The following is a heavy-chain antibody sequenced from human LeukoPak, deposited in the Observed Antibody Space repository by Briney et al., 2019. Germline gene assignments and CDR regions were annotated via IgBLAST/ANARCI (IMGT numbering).Heavy chain of an antibody. CDR1: GLTISSYA. D-gene: IGHD5-18*01. CDR3: ANAGLWTRYAYFDY. J-gene: IGHJ4*02. Sequence: GGSLRLSCAASGLTISSYAMSWVRQAPGEGLEWVSAISGSGGSTYYADSVEGRFAISRDNSKNTLYLQMNSLRGEDTAVYYCANAGLWTRYAYFDYWGQGTLVTVSS. V-gene: IGHV3-23*01. CDR2: ISGSGGST.